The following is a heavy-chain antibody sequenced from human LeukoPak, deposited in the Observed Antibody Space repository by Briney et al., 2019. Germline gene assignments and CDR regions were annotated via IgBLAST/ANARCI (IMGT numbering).Heavy chain of an antibody. CDR2: ISSSGNIL. Sequence: GGSLRLSCAASGFTFSSYEMNWVRQAPGKGLEWVSYISSSGNILYYADSVKGRFTISRDNAKNSLYLQMNSLRAEDTAVYYCARDSQSTKRELDYWGQGTLATVSS. V-gene: IGHV3-48*03. CDR1: GFTFSSYE. D-gene: IGHD5/OR15-5a*01. CDR3: ARDSQSTKRELDY. J-gene: IGHJ4*02.